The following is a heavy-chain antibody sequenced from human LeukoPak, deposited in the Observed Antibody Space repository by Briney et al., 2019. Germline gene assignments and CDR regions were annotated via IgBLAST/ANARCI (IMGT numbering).Heavy chain of an antibody. CDR3: ARTQSQSGSYRYYFGY. CDR1: GGSVGSAGYY. Sequence: SETLSLTCTVSGGSVGSAGYYWSGIRQPPGGGLEWIGYIYYIRNTNYNPSLKSRVTMSLDPSKNQFSLKLNSVTAADTAVYYCARTQSQSGSYRYYFGYWGQGTLVTVSS. V-gene: IGHV4-61*08. CDR2: IYYIRNT. D-gene: IGHD1-26*01. J-gene: IGHJ4*02.